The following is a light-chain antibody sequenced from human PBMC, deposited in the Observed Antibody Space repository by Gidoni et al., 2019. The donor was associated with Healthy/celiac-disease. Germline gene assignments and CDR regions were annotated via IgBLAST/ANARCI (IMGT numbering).Light chain of an antibody. V-gene: IGKV3-20*01. CDR1: QSVSSSY. CDR3: QQYGSSPLT. J-gene: IGKJ4*01. CDR2: GAS. Sequence: EIVVTQSPGTLSLSPGERATLSCRASQSVSSSYLAWYQQKPGQAPRLLIYGASSRATGIPDRFSGSVSGTDFTLTISRLEPEDFAVYYCQQYGSSPLTFGGGTKVESK.